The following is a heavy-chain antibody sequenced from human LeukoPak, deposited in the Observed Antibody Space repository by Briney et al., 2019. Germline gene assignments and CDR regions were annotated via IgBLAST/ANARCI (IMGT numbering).Heavy chain of an antibody. D-gene: IGHD5-24*01. CDR1: GGTFSSYA. CDR3: ARDLTRDGYNLFDY. CDR2: IIPIFGTA. Sequence: GASVKVSCKASGGTFSSYAISWVRQAPGQGLEWMGGIIPIFGTANYAQKLQGRVTITADKSTSTAYMELSSLRSEDTAVYYCARDLTRDGYNLFDYWGQGTLVTVSS. V-gene: IGHV1-69*06. J-gene: IGHJ4*02.